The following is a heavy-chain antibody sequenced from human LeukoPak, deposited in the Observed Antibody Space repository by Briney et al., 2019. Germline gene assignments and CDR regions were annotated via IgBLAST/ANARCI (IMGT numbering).Heavy chain of an antibody. CDR1: YFSLTTSGVG. D-gene: IGHD5-12*01. CDR3: AHLLGYSGYYRPFDY. Sequence: SGPTLVKPTQTLTLTCTFSYFSLTTSGVGVGWIRQPPGKALEWLVLIYWNDDKRYSPSLKSRLTITKDTSKNQVVLTMTNTDPVDTATYYCAHLLGYSGYYRPFDYWGQGALVTVSS. V-gene: IGHV2-5*01. J-gene: IGHJ4*02. CDR2: IYWNDDK.